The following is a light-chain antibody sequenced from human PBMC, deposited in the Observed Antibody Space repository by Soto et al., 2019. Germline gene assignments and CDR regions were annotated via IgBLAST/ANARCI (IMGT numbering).Light chain of an antibody. CDR1: QGIRND. CDR3: LQDNSYPLT. J-gene: IGKJ4*01. CDR2: ATS. Sequence: IQMTQSPSSLSASVVDRATITCRASQGIRNDLGWYQQKPGKAPNLLIYATSSLQGGVPSRFSGSGSGTDFTLTISSLQPEDFAPYYCLQDNSYPLTFGGGTKVDIK. V-gene: IGKV1-6*01.